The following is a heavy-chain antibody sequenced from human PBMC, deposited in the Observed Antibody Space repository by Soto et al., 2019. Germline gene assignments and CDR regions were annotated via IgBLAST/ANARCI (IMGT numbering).Heavy chain of an antibody. CDR1: GGSINSAGHS. J-gene: IGHJ6*02. V-gene: IGHV4-39*01. CDR3: ARLGSGSYYGYYYGMDV. CDR2: VFYTGFT. Sequence: SETLSLTCTVSGGSINSAGHSWGWLRQSPGKGPEWIGSVFYTGFTSYNPSLESRVTISVDTSKNQFSLKLSSVTAADTAVYYCARLGSGSYYGYYYGMDVWGQGTTVTVSS. D-gene: IGHD1-26*01.